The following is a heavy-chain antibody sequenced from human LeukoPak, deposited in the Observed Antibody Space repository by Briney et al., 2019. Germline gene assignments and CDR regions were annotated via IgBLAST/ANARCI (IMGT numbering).Heavy chain of an antibody. CDR3: ARAGARNYYDSNGSFDY. CDR2: INPNSGGT. V-gene: IGHV1-2*02. D-gene: IGHD3-22*01. CDR1: GYTFTGYY. Sequence: ASVKVSFKASGYTFTGYYMHWVRQAPGQGLEWMGWINPNSGGTNYAQKLQGRVTMTRDTSISTAYMELSRLRSDDTAVYYCARAGARNYYDSNGSFDYWGQGTLVTVSS. J-gene: IGHJ4*02.